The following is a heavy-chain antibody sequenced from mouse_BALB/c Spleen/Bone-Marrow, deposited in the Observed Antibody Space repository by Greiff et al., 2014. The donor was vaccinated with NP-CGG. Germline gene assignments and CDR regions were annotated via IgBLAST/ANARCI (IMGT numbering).Heavy chain of an antibody. J-gene: IGHJ2*01. Sequence: EVKVEESGPSLVKPSQTLSLTCSVTGDSITSGYWNWIRKFPGNKLEYMGYISYSGNTYYNPSLKSRISITRDTSKNQYYLQLNSVTTENAATYYCATYNGYCFDYWGQGTTLTVSS. D-gene: IGHD2-2*01. V-gene: IGHV3-8*02. CDR3: ATYNGYCFDY. CDR1: GDSITSGY. CDR2: ISYSGNT.